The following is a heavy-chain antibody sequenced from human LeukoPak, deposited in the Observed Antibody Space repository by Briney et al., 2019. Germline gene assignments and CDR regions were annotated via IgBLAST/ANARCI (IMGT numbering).Heavy chain of an antibody. CDR1: GFTFSSYE. CDR3: AIGFRYCSSTSCHPLDY. Sequence: GRSLRLSCAASGFTFSSYEMNWVRQAPGKGLEWVSYISSSGRTIYYADSVKGRFTISRDNAKNSMYLQMNRLRAEDTAGYYCAIGFRYCSSTSCHPLDYWGQGTLVTVSS. D-gene: IGHD2-2*01. CDR2: ISSSGRTI. V-gene: IGHV3-48*03. J-gene: IGHJ4*02.